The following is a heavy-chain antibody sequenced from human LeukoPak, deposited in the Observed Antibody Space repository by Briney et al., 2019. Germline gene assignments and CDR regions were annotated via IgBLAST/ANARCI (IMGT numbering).Heavy chain of an antibody. CDR2: IKEDGSEK. J-gene: IGHJ4*02. V-gene: IGHV3-7*01. CDR3: ARDSFETDIDY. CDR1: GFLFSRYW. D-gene: IGHD1-14*01. Sequence: GGSLRLSCAASGFLFSRYWMSWVRQAPGKGLEWVANIKEDGSEKYYVESMKGRFIISRDNVKNSLYLQINSLRAEDTTVYYCARDSFETDIDYWGQGTLVTVSS.